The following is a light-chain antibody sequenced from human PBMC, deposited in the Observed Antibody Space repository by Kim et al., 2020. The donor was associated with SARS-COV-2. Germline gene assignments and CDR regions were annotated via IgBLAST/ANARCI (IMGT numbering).Light chain of an antibody. Sequence: ASVGDRVTITCQASQDITNYLNWYQQKPGKAPKLLIYDASNLETGVPSRFSGSGSGTDFTFTINTLQPEDIATYYCQQFGDLPPTFGGGTKVDIK. CDR3: QQFGDLPPT. CDR1: QDITNY. J-gene: IGKJ4*01. V-gene: IGKV1-33*01. CDR2: DAS.